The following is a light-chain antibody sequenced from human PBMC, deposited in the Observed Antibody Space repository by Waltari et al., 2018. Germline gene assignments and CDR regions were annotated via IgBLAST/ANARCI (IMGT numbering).Light chain of an antibody. CDR1: QAISMY. CDR2: DAS. V-gene: IGKV1-33*01. CDR3: QQYKDLPRT. Sequence: DIQMTESPSSMSASVGDRVSITCHAGQAISMYLSWYQQKPGKAPKVLIYDASSLETGVPSRFTVSRSGTDFTFTISSLQPEDIATYYCQQYKDLPRTFGQGTKVES. J-gene: IGKJ1*01.